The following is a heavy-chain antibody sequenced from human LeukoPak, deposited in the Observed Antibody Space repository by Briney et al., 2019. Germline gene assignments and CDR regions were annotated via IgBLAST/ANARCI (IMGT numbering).Heavy chain of an antibody. CDR2: IYSGGST. J-gene: IGHJ3*02. V-gene: IGHV3-53*01. Sequence: PGGSLRLSCAASGFTVSSNYMSWVRQAPGKGLEWVSVIYSGGSTYYADSVKGRLTISRDNSKNTLYLQMNSLRAEDTAVYYCAKSSGWQYSDAFDIWGQGTMVTVSS. CDR1: GFTVSSNY. CDR3: AKSSGWQYSDAFDI. D-gene: IGHD6-19*01.